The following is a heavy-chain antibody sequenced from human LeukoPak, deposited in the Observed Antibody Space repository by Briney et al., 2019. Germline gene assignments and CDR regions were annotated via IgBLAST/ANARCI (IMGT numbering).Heavy chain of an antibody. D-gene: IGHD6-13*01. CDR1: GGTFSSYA. CDR2: IIPIFGTA. CDR3: VIGPLGSSSWYPDAFDI. Sequence: GASVKVSCKASGGTFSSYAISWVRQAPGQGLEWMGGIIPIFGTANYAQKFQGRVTITADESTSTAYMELSSLRSEDTAVYYCVIGPLGSSSWYPDAFDIWGQGTMVTVSS. J-gene: IGHJ3*02. V-gene: IGHV1-69*13.